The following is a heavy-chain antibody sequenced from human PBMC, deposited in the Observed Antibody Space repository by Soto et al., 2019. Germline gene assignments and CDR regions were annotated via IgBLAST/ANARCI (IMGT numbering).Heavy chain of an antibody. CDR2: ISATGGST. V-gene: IGHV3-23*01. D-gene: IGHD6-19*01. J-gene: IGHJ4*02. Sequence: EVQLLDSGGGLVQPGGSLRLSCAASGFSFSDYAMNWVRQAPGKGLEGVSEISATGGSTFYADFVKGRFTSSRDNSKNTLYLHLTSLRDEDTARYYCAKASSAWYDSKSYYFDDWGPGTLVTVSS. CDR3: AKASSAWYDSKSYYFDD. CDR1: GFSFSDYA.